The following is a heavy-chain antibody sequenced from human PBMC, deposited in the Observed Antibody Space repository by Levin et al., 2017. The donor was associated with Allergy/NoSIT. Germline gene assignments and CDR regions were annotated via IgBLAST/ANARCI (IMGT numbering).Heavy chain of an antibody. CDR2: ISSSGSTI. J-gene: IGHJ4*02. D-gene: IGHD6-13*01. Sequence: GESLKISCAASGFTFSDYYMSWIRQAPGKGLEWVSYISSSGSTIYYADSVKGRFTISRDNAKNSLYLQMNSLRAEDTAVYYCARDRYSSSWYGGDYFDYWGQGTLVTVSS. CDR1: GFTFSDYY. CDR3: ARDRYSSSWYGGDYFDY. V-gene: IGHV3-11*01.